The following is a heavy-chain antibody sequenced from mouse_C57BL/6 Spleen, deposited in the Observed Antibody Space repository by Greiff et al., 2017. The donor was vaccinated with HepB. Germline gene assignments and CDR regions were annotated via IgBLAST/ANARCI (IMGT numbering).Heavy chain of an antibody. Sequence: VQLQESGPELVKPGASVKISCKASGYAFSSSWMNWVKQRPGKGLEWTGRIYPGDGDTNYNGKFKGKATLTADKSSSTAYMQLSSLTSEDSAVYFCAREGLRTGFAYWGQGTLVTVSA. J-gene: IGHJ3*01. CDR1: GYAFSSSW. V-gene: IGHV1-82*01. CDR3: AREGLRTGFAY. CDR2: IYPGDGDT. D-gene: IGHD1-1*01.